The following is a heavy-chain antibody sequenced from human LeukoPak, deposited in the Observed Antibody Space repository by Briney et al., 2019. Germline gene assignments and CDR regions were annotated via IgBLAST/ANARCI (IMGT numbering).Heavy chain of an antibody. CDR2: IYYSGST. CDR1: GGSISSYY. D-gene: IGHD3-22*01. J-gene: IGHJ4*02. V-gene: IGHV4-59*01. Sequence: SETLSLTCTVSGGSISSYYWSWIRQPPGKGLEWIGYIYYSGSTNYNPSLKSRVTISVETSKNQFSLELSSVTAADTAVYYCARVTGYMIEDYFDYWGQGTLVTVSS. CDR3: ARVTGYMIEDYFDY.